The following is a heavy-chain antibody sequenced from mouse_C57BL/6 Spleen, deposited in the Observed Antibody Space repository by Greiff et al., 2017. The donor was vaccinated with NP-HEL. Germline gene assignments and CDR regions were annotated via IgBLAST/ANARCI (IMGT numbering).Heavy chain of an antibody. CDR3: ARDHYYGSSYWFAY. D-gene: IGHD1-1*01. J-gene: IGHJ3*01. V-gene: IGHV1-76*01. CDR1: GYTFTDYY. Sequence: QVQLKQSGAELVRPGASVKLSCKASGYTFTDYYINWVKQRPGQGLEWIARIYPGSGNTYYNEKFKGKATLTAEKSSSTAYMQLSSLTSEDSAVYFCARDHYYGSSYWFAYWGQGTLVTVSA. CDR2: IYPGSGNT.